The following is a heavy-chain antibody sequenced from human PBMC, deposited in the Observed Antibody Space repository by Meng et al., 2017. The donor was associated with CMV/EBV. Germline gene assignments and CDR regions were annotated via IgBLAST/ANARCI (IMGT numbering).Heavy chain of an antibody. D-gene: IGHD3-3*01. CDR1: GGSIRSSSYY. Sequence: GSLRLSCTVPGGSIRSSSYYWGWIRQPPGKGLEWIGSIYYSGSTYYNPSLKSRVTISVDTSKNQFSLKLSSVTAADTAVYYCARHVHDFWSGYYPPYYYYGMDVWGQGTTVTVSS. V-gene: IGHV4-39*01. CDR2: IYYSGST. J-gene: IGHJ6*02. CDR3: ARHVHDFWSGYYPPYYYYGMDV.